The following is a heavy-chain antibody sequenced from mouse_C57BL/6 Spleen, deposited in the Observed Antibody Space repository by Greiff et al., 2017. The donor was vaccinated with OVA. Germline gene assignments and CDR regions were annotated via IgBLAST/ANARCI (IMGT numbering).Heavy chain of an antibody. CDR2: ILPGSGST. CDR3: ARITTVVALYYYAMDY. Sequence: QVQLQQSGAELMKPGASVKLSCKATGYTFTGYWIEWVKQRPGHGLEWIGEILPGSGSTNYNEKFKGKATFTADTSSNTAYMQLSSLTTEDSAIYYCARITTVVALYYYAMDYWGQGTSVTVSS. J-gene: IGHJ4*01. D-gene: IGHD1-1*01. CDR1: GYTFTGYW. V-gene: IGHV1-9*01.